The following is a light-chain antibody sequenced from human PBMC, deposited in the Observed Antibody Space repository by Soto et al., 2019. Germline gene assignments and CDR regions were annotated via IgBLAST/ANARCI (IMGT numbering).Light chain of an antibody. J-gene: IGLJ1*01. Sequence: SAPAQPRSVSGSPGQSVTISCTGTSSDVGRYDYVSWYQQHPGKAPKLIVYDVTERPSGVPDRFSGSKSGNTASLTISGLLAEDEADYSCCSFAGSYAYVFRTGTKVTVL. CDR1: SSDVGRYDY. CDR2: DVT. V-gene: IGLV2-11*01. CDR3: CSFAGSYAYV.